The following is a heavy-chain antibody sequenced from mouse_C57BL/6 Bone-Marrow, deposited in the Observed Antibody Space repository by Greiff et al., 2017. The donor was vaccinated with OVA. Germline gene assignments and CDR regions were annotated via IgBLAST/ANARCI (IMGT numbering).Heavy chain of an antibody. CDR2: IWSGGST. J-gene: IGHJ1*03. D-gene: IGHD1-1*01. CDR1: GFSLPSYG. V-gene: IGHV2-2*01. Sequence: VKLVESGPGLVQPSQSLSITCTVSGFSLPSYGVHWVRQSPGKGLEWLGVIWSGGSTDYNAAFISRLSISKDNSKSQVFFKMNSLQADDTAIYYCARKNYGSSSWYFDVWGTGTTVTVSS. CDR3: ARKNYGSSSWYFDV.